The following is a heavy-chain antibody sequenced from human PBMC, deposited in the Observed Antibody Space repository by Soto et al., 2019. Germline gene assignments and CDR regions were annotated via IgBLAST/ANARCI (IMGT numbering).Heavy chain of an antibody. D-gene: IGHD1-7*01. CDR1: GGTFSTFP. V-gene: IGHV1-69*13. J-gene: IGHJ4*02. Sequence: ASVKVSCKSSGGTFSTFPINWVRQASGQGLEWMGAILPVSGTTNYAQKFQGRVTFSADESTTTAYMEVSSLRSEDTAVYYCARDRTGTTLGYFDNWGQGTRVTVSS. CDR3: ARDRTGTTLGYFDN. CDR2: ILPVSGTT.